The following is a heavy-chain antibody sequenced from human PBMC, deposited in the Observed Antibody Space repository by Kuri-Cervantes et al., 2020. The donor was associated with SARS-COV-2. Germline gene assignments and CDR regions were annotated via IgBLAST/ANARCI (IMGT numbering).Heavy chain of an antibody. CDR2: MNPNSGNT. CDR3: ARPLHASSIAVRHRAFDI. D-gene: IGHD6-6*01. CDR1: GYTLASYG. J-gene: IGHJ3*02. V-gene: IGHV1-8*02. Sequence: ASVKVSCKASGYTLASYGLSWVRQAPGQGLEWMGWMNPNSGNTGYPQKFQGRVTMTRNTSINTAYMELSSLRSEDTAVYYCARPLHASSIAVRHRAFDIWGQGTMVTVSS.